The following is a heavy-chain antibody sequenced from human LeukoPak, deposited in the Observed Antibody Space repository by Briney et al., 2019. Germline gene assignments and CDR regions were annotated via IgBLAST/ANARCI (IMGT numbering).Heavy chain of an antibody. CDR1: GYTFNTNY. CDR2: INPSGDGT. J-gene: IGHJ5*02. V-gene: IGHV1-46*02. Sequence: GASVKVSCKASGYTFNTNYIHWVRQAPGQGLEWIGVINPSGDGTSYLQKFQGRVTLARDTSTSTIYMELSSLRSEDTAIYYCAKETPNTGWFDPWGQGTLVTVSS. D-gene: IGHD1-14*01. CDR3: AKETPNTGWFDP.